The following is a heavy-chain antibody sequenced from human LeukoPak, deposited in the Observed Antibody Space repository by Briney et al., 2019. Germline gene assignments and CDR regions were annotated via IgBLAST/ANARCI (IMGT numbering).Heavy chain of an antibody. CDR3: ARETTIFGVVIPMDV. D-gene: IGHD3-3*01. Sequence: SVKVSCKASGGTFSSYAISWVRQAPGQGLEWMGGIIPIFGTANYAQKFQGRVTMTTDTSTSTAYMELRSLRSDDTAVYYCARETTIFGVVIPMDVWGQGTTVTVSS. CDR2: IIPIFGTA. J-gene: IGHJ6*02. CDR1: GGTFSSYA. V-gene: IGHV1-69*05.